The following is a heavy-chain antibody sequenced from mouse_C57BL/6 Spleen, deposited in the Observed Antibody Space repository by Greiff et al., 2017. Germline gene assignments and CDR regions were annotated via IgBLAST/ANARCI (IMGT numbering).Heavy chain of an antibody. CDR2: IDPSDSYT. CDR1: GYTFTSYW. V-gene: IGHV1-50*01. J-gene: IGHJ1*03. D-gene: IGHD1-1*01. Sequence: VQLQQPGAELVKPGASVKLSCKASGYTFTSYWMQWVKQRPGQGLEWIGEIDPSDSYTNYNQKFKGKATLTVDTSSSTAYMQLSSLTSEDSAVYYCARWGTTVDWYFDVWGTGTTVTVSS. CDR3: ARWGTTVDWYFDV.